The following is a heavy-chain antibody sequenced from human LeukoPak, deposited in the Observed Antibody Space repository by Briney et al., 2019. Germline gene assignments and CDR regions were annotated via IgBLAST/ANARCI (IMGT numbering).Heavy chain of an antibody. J-gene: IGHJ4*02. CDR2: MYTSGST. V-gene: IGHV4-61*02. Sequence: SETLSLTCTVSGDSISSGDYYWSWIRQPAGKGLEWIGRMYTSGSTNYNPSLNSRVTISLDTSKNQFSLKLSSVTAADTAVYYCAREIDPDYGSGSYVVWGQGTLIIVSS. CDR3: AREIDPDYGSGSYVV. CDR1: GDSISSGDYY. D-gene: IGHD3-10*01.